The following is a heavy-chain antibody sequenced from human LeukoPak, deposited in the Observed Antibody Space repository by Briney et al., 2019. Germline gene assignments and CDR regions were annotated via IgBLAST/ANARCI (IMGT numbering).Heavy chain of an antibody. V-gene: IGHV1-69*04. J-gene: IGHJ4*02. D-gene: IGHD6-19*01. CDR2: IIPILGIA. CDR1: GGTFSSYA. CDR3: ARDALEYSSGSQGNYFDP. Sequence: ASVKVSCKASGGTFSSYAISWVRQAPGQGLEWMGRIIPILGIANYAQKFQGRVTITADKSTSTAYMELSSLRSEDTAVYYCARDALEYSSGSQGNYFDPWGQGTLVTVSS.